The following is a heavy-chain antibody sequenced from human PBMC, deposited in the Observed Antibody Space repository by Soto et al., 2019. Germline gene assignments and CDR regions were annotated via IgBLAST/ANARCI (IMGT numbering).Heavy chain of an antibody. CDR2: MNPNSGNT. CDR1: GYTFTSYD. V-gene: IGHV1-8*01. CDR3: ARGVVDCSGGSCYPYYYYYMDV. Sequence: ASVKVSCKASGYTFTSYDINWVRQATGQGLEWMGWMNPNSGNTGYAQKFQGRVTMTRNTSISTAYMELSSLRSEDTAVYYCARGVVDCSGGSCYPYYYYYMDVWGKGTTVTVSS. D-gene: IGHD2-15*01. J-gene: IGHJ6*03.